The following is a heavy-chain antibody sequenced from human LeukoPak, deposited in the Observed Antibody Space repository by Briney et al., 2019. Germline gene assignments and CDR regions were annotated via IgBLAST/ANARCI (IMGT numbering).Heavy chain of an antibody. CDR3: ARVGYSDSSGPR. CDR1: GYTFTTYG. V-gene: IGHV1-18*01. D-gene: IGHD3-22*01. J-gene: IGHJ4*02. CDR2: ISAYNGNT. Sequence: ASVKVSCKASGYTFTTYGISWVRQAPGQGLEWMGWISAYNGNTSYAQKFQGRVTMTTDTSTTTAYMEMRSLRSDDTAVYYCARVGYSDSSGPRWGQGTLVAVSS.